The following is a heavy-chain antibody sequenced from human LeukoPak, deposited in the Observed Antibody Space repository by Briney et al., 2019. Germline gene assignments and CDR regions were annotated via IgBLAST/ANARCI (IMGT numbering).Heavy chain of an antibody. CDR2: INHSGST. D-gene: IGHD1-26*01. J-gene: IGHJ4*02. Sequence: SETLSLTCAVYGGSFSPYYWSWIRQPPGKGLEWIGEINHSGSTNYNPSLKSRVTISVDTSKNQFSLKLSSVTAADTAVYYCARDLGAINLYYFDYWGQGTLVTVSS. CDR1: GGSFSPYY. V-gene: IGHV4-34*01. CDR3: ARDLGAINLYYFDY.